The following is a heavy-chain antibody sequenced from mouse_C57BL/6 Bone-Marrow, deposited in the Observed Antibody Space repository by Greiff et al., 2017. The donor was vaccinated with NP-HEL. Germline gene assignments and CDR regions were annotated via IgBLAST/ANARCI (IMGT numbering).Heavy chain of an antibody. CDR3: ARTHYRRGVFDY. J-gene: IGHJ2*01. CDR1: GYTFTSYG. D-gene: IGHD2-12*01. CDR2: IYPRSGNT. Sequence: VQRVESGAELARPGASVKLSCKASGYTFTSYGISWVKQRTGQGLEWIGEIYPRSGNTYYNEKFKGKATLTADKSSSTAYMELRSLTSEDSAVYFCARTHYRRGVFDYWGQGTTLTVSS. V-gene: IGHV1-81*01.